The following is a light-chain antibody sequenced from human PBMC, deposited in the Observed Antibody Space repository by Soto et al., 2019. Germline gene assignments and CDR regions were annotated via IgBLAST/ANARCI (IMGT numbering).Light chain of an antibody. V-gene: IGLV1-40*01. CDR1: SSNIGAGYD. CDR3: QSFDSSLSASV. CDR2: GNN. Sequence: QSVLTQPPSVSGAPGQRITIACTGSSSNIGAGYDVHWYQQLPGTAPKLLIFGNNNRPSGVPDRFSGSKSATSASLAITGLQAEDEADYFCQSFDSSLSASVFGGGTKVTVL. J-gene: IGLJ2*01.